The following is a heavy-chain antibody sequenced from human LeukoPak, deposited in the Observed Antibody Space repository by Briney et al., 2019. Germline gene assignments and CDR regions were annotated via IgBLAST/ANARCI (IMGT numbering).Heavy chain of an antibody. CDR3: ARVGTTYYYDSSGFGAFDI. J-gene: IGHJ3*02. CDR1: GFTFSSYS. V-gene: IGHV3-21*01. Sequence: PGGSLRLSCAASGFTFSSYSMNWVRQAPGKGLEWVSSISSSSSYIYYADSVKGRFTISRDNAKNPLYLQMNSLRAEDTAVYYCARVGTTYYYDSSGFGAFDIWGQGTMVTVSS. CDR2: ISSSSSYI. D-gene: IGHD3-22*01.